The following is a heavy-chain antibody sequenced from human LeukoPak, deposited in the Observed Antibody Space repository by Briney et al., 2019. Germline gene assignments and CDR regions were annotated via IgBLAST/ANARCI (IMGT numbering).Heavy chain of an antibody. CDR2: ISYDGSNK. J-gene: IGHJ4*02. CDR1: GFTFSTYA. Sequence: GGSLRLSCAASGFTFSTYAIHWVRQAPGEGLEWVAVISYDGSNKYYVDSVKGRFTIARDNSKNTVYLQMNSLRAEDMAVYYCAREEWYYFDYWGQGALVTVSS. D-gene: IGHD3-3*01. CDR3: AREEWYYFDY. V-gene: IGHV3-30-3*01.